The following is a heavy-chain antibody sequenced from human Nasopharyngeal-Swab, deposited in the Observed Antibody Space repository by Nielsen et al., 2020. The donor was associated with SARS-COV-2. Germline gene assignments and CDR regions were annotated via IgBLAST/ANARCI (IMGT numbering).Heavy chain of an antibody. V-gene: IGHV7-4-1*02. J-gene: IGHJ1*01. CDR1: GYTFTSYA. Sequence: ASVKVSCKASGYTFTSYAMNWVRQAPGQGLERMGWINTNTGNPTYAQGFTGRFVFSLDTSVSTAYLQISSLKAEDTAVYCCARESYSSSGSEYFQHWGQGTLVTVSS. D-gene: IGHD6-6*01. CDR3: ARESYSSSGSEYFQH. CDR2: INTNTGNP.